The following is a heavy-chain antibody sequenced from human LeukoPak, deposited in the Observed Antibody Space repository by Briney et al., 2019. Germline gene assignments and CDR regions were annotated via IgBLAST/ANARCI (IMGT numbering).Heavy chain of an antibody. D-gene: IGHD2-15*01. CDR2: IWYDGSKK. J-gene: IGHJ4*02. Sequence: PGRSLRLSCAASGFTFSSYGMNWVRQAPGKGLEWVAVIWYDGSKKYYEDSVKGRFTISRDNSKNTLYLQMNSLRAEDTALYYCARDCRGGTSSYCDYWGARKPWS. CDR1: GFTFSSYG. CDR3: ARDCRGGTSSYCDY. V-gene: IGHV3-33*01.